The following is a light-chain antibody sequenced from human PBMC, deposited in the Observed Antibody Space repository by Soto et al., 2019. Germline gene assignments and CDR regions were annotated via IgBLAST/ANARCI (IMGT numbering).Light chain of an antibody. CDR1: SSDVGDYNY. CDR3: RSYAGSSSAYV. V-gene: IGLV2-14*01. J-gene: IGLJ1*01. CDR2: DVS. Sequence: QSVLTQSASVSGSPGQSITISCTGTSSDVGDYNYVSWYQQHPGKAPKLMIYDVSNRPSGVSNRFSGSKSGNTASLTISGLQAEDEADYHCRSYAGSSSAYVFGTGTKVTVL.